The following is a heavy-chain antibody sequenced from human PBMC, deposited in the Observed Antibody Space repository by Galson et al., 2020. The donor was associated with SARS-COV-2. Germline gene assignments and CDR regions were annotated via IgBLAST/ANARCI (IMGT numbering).Heavy chain of an antibody. V-gene: IGHV3-30-3*01. D-gene: IGHD5-18*01. CDR2: ISYDGSNK. CDR1: GFTFSSYA. CDR3: ARDHVGGYSYIFDY. Sequence: GGSLRLSCAASGFTFSSYAMHWVRQAQGKGLEWVAVISYDGSNKYYADSVKGRFTISRDNSKNTLYLQMNSLRAEDTAVYYCARDHVGGYSYIFDYWGQGTLVTVSS. J-gene: IGHJ4*02.